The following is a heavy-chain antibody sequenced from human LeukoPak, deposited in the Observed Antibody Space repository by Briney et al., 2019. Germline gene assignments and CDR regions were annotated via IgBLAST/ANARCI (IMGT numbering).Heavy chain of an antibody. CDR1: GFTFSSYS. D-gene: IGHD6-19*01. CDR3: ASSYQWLVSPFDY. CDR2: ISSSSSTI. Sequence: GGSLRLSCAASGFTFSSYSMNWVRQAPGQGLEWVSYISSSSSTIYYADSVKGRFTISRDNAKNSLYLQMNSLRAEDTAVYYCASSYQWLVSPFDYWGQGTLVTVSS. V-gene: IGHV3-48*01. J-gene: IGHJ4*02.